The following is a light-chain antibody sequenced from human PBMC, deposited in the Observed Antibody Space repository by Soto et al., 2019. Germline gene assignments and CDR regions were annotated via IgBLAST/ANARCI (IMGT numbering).Light chain of an antibody. CDR1: QSVLYISNNKNY. CDR2: WAS. J-gene: IGKJ4*01. V-gene: IGKV4-1*01. Sequence: DIVMTQSPDSLAVSLGERATINCKSSQSVLYISNNKNYLAWYQQKPGQPPKLLIYWASTRESGVPDRFSGSGSGTDFTLTISSLQAEDVAVYYCQQYFSTPLTFGGGTKVEI. CDR3: QQYFSTPLT.